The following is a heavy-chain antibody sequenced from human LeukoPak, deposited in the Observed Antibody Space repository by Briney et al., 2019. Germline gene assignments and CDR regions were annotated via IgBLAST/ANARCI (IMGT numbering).Heavy chain of an antibody. CDR3: ARADYEVFGVVIIGYFDY. Sequence: SETLSLTCTVSGGSISSYYWSWIRQPAGKGLEWIGRIYTSGSTNYNPSLKSRVTMSVDTSKNQFSLKLSSVTAADTAVYYCARADYEVFGVVIIGYFDYWGQGTLVTVSS. J-gene: IGHJ4*02. V-gene: IGHV4-4*07. D-gene: IGHD3-3*01. CDR1: GGSISSYY. CDR2: IYTSGST.